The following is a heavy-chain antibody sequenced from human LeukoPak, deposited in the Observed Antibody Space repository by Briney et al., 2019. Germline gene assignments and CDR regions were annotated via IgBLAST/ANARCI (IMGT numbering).Heavy chain of an antibody. CDR1: RYTFTDYY. D-gene: IGHD5-18*01. J-gene: IGHJ5*02. V-gene: IGHV1-2*02. CDR3: ARGPFRNVDIAMVASRFDP. CDR2: INPNSGDT. Sequence: ASVKVSCKASRYTFTDYYIHWVRQAPEQGLEWMGWINPNSGDTNYSQKFQGRVTMTKDTSITTAYMELSSLRSDDTALYYCARGPFRNVDIAMVASRFDPWGQGTLVTVSS.